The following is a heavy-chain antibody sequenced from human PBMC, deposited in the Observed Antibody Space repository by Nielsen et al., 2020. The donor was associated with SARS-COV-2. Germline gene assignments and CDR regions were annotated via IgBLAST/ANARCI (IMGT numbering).Heavy chain of an antibody. V-gene: IGHV3-23*01. CDR3: VRSALYSSSSRWFDP. D-gene: IGHD6-6*01. CDR1: GLTFSSYA. J-gene: IGHJ5*02. Sequence: GESLKISCAASGLTFSSYAMSWVRQAPGKGLEWVSGIGGGGGRTNYADSVKGRFSISRDNSKNTLHLQMNSLRAEDTAIYYCVRSALYSSSSRWFDPWGQGTLVTVSS. CDR2: IGGGGGRT.